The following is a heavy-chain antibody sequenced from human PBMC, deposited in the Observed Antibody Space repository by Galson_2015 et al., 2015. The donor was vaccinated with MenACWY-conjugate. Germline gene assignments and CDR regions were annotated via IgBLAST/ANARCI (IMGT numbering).Heavy chain of an antibody. Sequence: SVKVSCKASGYTFSRHGISWVRQAPGQGLEWMGWISTYNGNTNYAQKFQGRVTMTTDTSTNTAYMEMRSLTPDDTAVYYCARVMKQGESYYIWVSYAYWGQGTLLPVSS. J-gene: IGHJ4*02. D-gene: IGHD3-16*01. CDR3: ARVMKQGESYYIWVSYAY. V-gene: IGHV1-18*01. CDR1: GYTFSRHG. CDR2: ISTYNGNT.